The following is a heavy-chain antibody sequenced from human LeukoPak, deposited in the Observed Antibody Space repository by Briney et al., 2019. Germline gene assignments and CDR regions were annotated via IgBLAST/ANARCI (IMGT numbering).Heavy chain of an antibody. J-gene: IGHJ3*02. D-gene: IGHD3-22*01. Sequence: GGSLRLSCAASEFTFSSHGMHWGRKGPGKGREWVAVIRYDGSNKYYVDSVKGRFTISRDNSKNTLYLQMNSLRAEDTAVYYCAKGGDYYDSSASGGFDVFDIWGQGTMVTVSS. CDR1: EFTFSSHG. V-gene: IGHV3-30*02. CDR2: IRYDGSNK. CDR3: AKGGDYYDSSASGGFDVFDI.